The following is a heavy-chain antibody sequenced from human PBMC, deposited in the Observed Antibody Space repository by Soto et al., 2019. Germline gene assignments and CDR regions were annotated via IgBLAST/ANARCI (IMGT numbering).Heavy chain of an antibody. V-gene: IGHV4-61*01. CDR3: ARDLWGYCGTDCYPLDV. D-gene: IGHD2-21*02. J-gene: IGHJ6*02. CDR2: IYHSGSS. Sequence: SETLSLTCTVSGGSVSGGSYYWSWIRQPPGKGLEWIGYIYHSGSSNYNPSLKSRVTISVDTSKNQFSLKLSSVTAADTAVYYCARDLWGYCGTDCYPLDVWGQGTTVTVSS. CDR1: GGSVSGGSYY.